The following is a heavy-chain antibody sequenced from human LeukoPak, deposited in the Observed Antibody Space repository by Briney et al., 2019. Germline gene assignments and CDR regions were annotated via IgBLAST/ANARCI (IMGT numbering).Heavy chain of an antibody. D-gene: IGHD6-19*01. V-gene: IGHV3-7*03. J-gene: IGHJ6*02. Sequence: GGSLRLSCAASAFTFSSYWVSWVRQAPGNGLEWVANIDQDGSEKYYVESMKGRITISRDTAKNSLYLQMNSLKTEDTAVYYCTRHVSSGWPYYYYGMDVWGQGTTVTVSS. CDR1: AFTFSSYW. CDR2: IDQDGSEK. CDR3: TRHVSSGWPYYYYGMDV.